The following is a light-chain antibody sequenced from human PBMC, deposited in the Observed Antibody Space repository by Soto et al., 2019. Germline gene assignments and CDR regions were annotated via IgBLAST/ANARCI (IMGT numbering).Light chain of an antibody. CDR1: SSDVGNYNL. Sequence: QSVLTQPASVSGSPGQSITISCTGTSSDVGNYNLVSWYQQHPGKVPKLMIYEVSNRPSGVSDRFSGSKSGNTASLTISGLQAEDEADYYCNSYRDTDTFWVFGGGTKLTVL. CDR2: EVS. CDR3: NSYRDTDTFWV. J-gene: IGLJ3*02. V-gene: IGLV2-14*02.